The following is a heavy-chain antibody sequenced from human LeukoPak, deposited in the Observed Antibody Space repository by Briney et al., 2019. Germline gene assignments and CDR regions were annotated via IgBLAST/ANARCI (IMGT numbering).Heavy chain of an antibody. V-gene: IGHV4-34*01. CDR1: GGSFSGYY. J-gene: IGHJ4*02. Sequence: SETLSLTCAVYGGSFSGYYWSWIRQPPGKGLEWIGEINHSGSTNYNPSLKSRVTISVDTSKNQFSLKLSSVTAADTAVYYCAGFDGYSGYDGYWGQGTLVTVSS. CDR3: AGFDGYSGYDGY. CDR2: INHSGST. D-gene: IGHD5-12*01.